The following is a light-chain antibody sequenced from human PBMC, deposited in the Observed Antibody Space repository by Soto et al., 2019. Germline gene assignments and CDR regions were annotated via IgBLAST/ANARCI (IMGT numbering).Light chain of an antibody. Sequence: DIQMTQSPSSLSASVGDRVTITCRASQGISIYLAWFQQKPGKVPKLLIYAASTLQSGVPSRFSGSGSGTDFTLTISSLQPEDVATYYCQKYNCAPLTFGGGTKVEIK. CDR1: QGISIY. CDR2: AAS. CDR3: QKYNCAPLT. V-gene: IGKV1-27*01. J-gene: IGKJ4*01.